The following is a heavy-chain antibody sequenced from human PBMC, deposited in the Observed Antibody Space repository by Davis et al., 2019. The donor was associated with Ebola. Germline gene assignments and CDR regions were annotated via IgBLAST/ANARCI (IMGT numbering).Heavy chain of an antibody. Sequence: ASVKVSCKASGYTFTSYDINWVRQATGQGLEWMGWMNPNSGNTGYAQKLQGRVTMTTDTSTSTAYMELRSLRSDDTAVYYCARDSDYYGSGSYFVYWGQGTLVTVSS. V-gene: IGHV1-8*01. CDR2: MNPNSGNT. D-gene: IGHD3-10*01. CDR3: ARDSDYYGSGSYFVY. CDR1: GYTFTSYD. J-gene: IGHJ4*02.